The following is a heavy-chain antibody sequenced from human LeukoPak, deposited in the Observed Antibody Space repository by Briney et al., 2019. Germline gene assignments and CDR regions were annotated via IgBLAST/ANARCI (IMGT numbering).Heavy chain of an antibody. CDR1: GDSISSSSYY. J-gene: IGHJ4*02. CDR3: ARRGSSFFDY. Sequence: SETLSLICTVSGDSISSSSYYWGCIRQPPGKGLECIGSIYYSGSTYYNPSLKSRVTISMDTSKNQFSLKLSSVTAADTAVYYCARRGSSFFDYWGQGVLVTVSS. V-gene: IGHV4-39*01. CDR2: IYYSGST. D-gene: IGHD6-13*01.